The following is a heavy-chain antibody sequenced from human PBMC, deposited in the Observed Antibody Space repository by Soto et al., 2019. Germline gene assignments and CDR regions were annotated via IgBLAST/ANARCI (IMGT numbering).Heavy chain of an antibody. CDR3: ARGKGSIVVVPAPNWFDP. V-gene: IGHV4-30-2*01. CDR1: GGSISSGGYS. J-gene: IGHJ5*02. CDR2: IYHSGST. D-gene: IGHD2-2*01. Sequence: SETLSLTCAVSGGSISSGGYSWSWIRQPPGKGLEWIGYIYHSGSTYYNPSLKSRVTISVGRSKNQFSLKLSSVTAADTAVYYCARGKGSIVVVPAPNWFDPWGQGTLVTVSS.